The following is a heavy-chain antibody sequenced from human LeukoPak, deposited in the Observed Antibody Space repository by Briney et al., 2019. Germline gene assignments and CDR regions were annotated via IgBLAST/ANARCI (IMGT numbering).Heavy chain of an antibody. D-gene: IGHD3-10*01. J-gene: IGHJ4*02. Sequence: GGSLRLPCTLLGIPLSKYWESGVPRSPGKAWEWVASIRQDGRKKYFVDSVKRRFTISIDSSKNSLFLQMDSLSAEDTAMFYCTRDISGTMTYWGQGTLVTVSS. V-gene: IGHV3-7*04. CDR1: GIPLSKYW. CDR3: TRDISGTMTY. CDR2: IRQDGRKK.